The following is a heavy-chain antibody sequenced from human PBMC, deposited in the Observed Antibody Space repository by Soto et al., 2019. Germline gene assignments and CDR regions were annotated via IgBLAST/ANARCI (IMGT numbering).Heavy chain of an antibody. V-gene: IGHV3-23*01. J-gene: IGHJ6*02. CDR1: GFTFSSYA. CDR2: ISGSGGST. CDR3: AKGGGVITMAHYYYGMDV. D-gene: IGHD3-10*01. Sequence: GGSLRLSCAASGFTFSSYAMSWVRQAPGKGLEWVSAISGSGGSTYYADSVKGRFTISRDNSKNTLYLQMNSLRAEDTAVYYCAKGGGVITMAHYYYGMDVWGQGTTVTVSS.